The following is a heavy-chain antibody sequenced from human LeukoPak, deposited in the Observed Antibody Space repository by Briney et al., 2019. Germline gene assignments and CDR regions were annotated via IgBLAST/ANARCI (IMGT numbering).Heavy chain of an antibody. V-gene: IGHV4-61*02. Sequence: PSETLSLTCTVSGGSITDSTYYWSWIRQPAGKGLEWIGRFYSSGSINYNPSLKSRVTISADTSNNQFSLRLSSVTAAGTAVYYCASRAITVTMREYWGQGALVTVSS. CDR3: ASRAITVTMREY. CDR1: GGSITDSTYY. CDR2: FYSSGSI. D-gene: IGHD3-22*01. J-gene: IGHJ4*02.